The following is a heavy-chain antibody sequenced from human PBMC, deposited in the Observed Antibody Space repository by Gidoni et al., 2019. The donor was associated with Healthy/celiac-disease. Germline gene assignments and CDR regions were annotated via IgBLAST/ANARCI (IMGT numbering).Heavy chain of an antibody. Sequence: QVQLQQWGAGLLKPSETLSLTCAVYGGSFSGYYWSWIRQPPGKGLEWIGEINHSGSTNYNPSLKSRVTISVDTSKNQFSLKLSSVTAADTAVYYCARGLSSQQLDYWGQGTLVTVSS. CDR2: INHSGST. J-gene: IGHJ4*02. CDR3: ARGLSSQQLDY. D-gene: IGHD6-13*01. V-gene: IGHV4-34*01. CDR1: GGSFSGYY.